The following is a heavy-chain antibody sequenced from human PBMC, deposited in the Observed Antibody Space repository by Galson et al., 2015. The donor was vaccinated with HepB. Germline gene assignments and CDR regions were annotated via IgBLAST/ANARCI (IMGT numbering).Heavy chain of an antibody. CDR2: IRGTGDST. J-gene: IGHJ4*02. CDR3: AKIAGGRQLLDFDY. V-gene: IGHV3-23*01. D-gene: IGHD2-2*01. Sequence: SLRLSCAASGFTFSSYAMSWVRQAPGKGLEWVSAIRGTGDSTYYADSVKGRFTISRDNSRYTLYLQMNSLRAEDTAIYYCAKIAGGRQLLDFDYWGQGTLVTVSS. CDR1: GFTFSSYA.